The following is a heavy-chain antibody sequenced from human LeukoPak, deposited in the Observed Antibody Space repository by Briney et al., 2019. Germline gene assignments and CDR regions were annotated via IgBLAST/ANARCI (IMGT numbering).Heavy chain of an antibody. J-gene: IGHJ4*02. Sequence: ASVKVSCKVSGYTLTELSMHWVRQAPGKGLEWMGGFDPEDGETIYAQKFQGRVTMTEDTSTDTAYMELSSLRSEDTAVYYCATDSSSGSLAIFDYWGQGTLVTVSS. V-gene: IGHV1-24*01. D-gene: IGHD1-26*01. CDR2: FDPEDGET. CDR3: ATDSSSGSLAIFDY. CDR1: GYTLTELS.